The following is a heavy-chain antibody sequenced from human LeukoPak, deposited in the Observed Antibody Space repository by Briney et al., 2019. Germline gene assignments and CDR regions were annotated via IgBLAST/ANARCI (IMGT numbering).Heavy chain of an antibody. CDR1: GYTFTSYY. J-gene: IGHJ4*02. V-gene: IGHV1-46*01. CDR2: INPTGGST. Sequence: GASVKVSCKAFGYTFTSYYMHWVRQAPGQGLEWMGLINPTGGSTGYAQKFQGRVTMTRDTSTSTVYMELSSLRSEDTAVYYCARDPQYYYEGMRYWGQGTLVTVSS. D-gene: IGHD3-22*01. CDR3: ARDPQYYYEGMRY.